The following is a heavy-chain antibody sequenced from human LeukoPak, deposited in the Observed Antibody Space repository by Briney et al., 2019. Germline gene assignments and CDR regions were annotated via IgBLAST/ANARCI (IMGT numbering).Heavy chain of an antibody. Sequence: GGPLRLSCAASGFTFSSYGMHWVRQAPGKGLEWVAVIWYDGSNKYYADSVKGRFTISRDNSKNTLYLQMNSLRAEDTAVYYCAREEEYYYDSSGYGYWGQGTLVTVSS. J-gene: IGHJ4*02. D-gene: IGHD3-22*01. CDR3: AREEEYYYDSSGYGY. V-gene: IGHV3-33*01. CDR2: IWYDGSNK. CDR1: GFTFSSYG.